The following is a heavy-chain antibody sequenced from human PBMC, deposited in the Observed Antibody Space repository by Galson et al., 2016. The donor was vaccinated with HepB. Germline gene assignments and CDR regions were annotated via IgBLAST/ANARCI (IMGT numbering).Heavy chain of an antibody. V-gene: IGHV4-34*01. CDR3: ARGRLEWFHDALDI. CDR1: GDSFRAYY. Sequence: LSLTCGVYGDSFRAYYWNWIRQPPGKGLEWIGQINQSGSTSFNPSLNSRVTISADSSTNQFPLELNSVTTADTAVYYCARGRLEWFHDALDIWDQGTMVIVSS. CDR2: INQSGST. J-gene: IGHJ3*02. D-gene: IGHD3-3*01.